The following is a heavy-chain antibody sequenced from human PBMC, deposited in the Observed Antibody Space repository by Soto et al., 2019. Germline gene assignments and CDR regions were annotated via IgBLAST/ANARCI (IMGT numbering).Heavy chain of an antibody. D-gene: IGHD3-22*01. J-gene: IGHJ6*02. Sequence: QGQLVESGGGVVRPGRSLRLSCSASGFTFSDNRIHWVRQAPGKGLEWVALISYDGAYKYYADSVKGRFTISRDNSQNTLYLKMNSLTAEDTAVYYCTYDSTGYRSFYYGLDVWGQGTTVIVSS. V-gene: IGHV3-30*03. CDR1: GFTFSDNR. CDR2: ISYDGAYK. CDR3: TYDSTGYRSFYYGLDV.